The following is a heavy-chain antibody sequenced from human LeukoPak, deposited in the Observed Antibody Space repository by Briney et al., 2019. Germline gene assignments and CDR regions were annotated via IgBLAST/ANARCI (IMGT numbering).Heavy chain of an antibody. CDR2: ISSSSSYI. CDR3: ARDLVSSWYELMGFDY. CDR1: GFTFSSYS. Sequence: GGSLRLSCAASGFTFSSYSMNWVRQAPGKGLEWVSSISSSSSYIYYADSVKGRFTISRDNAKNSLYLQMNSLRAEDTAVYYCARDLVSSWYELMGFDYWGQGTLVTVSS. D-gene: IGHD6-13*01. J-gene: IGHJ4*02. V-gene: IGHV3-21*01.